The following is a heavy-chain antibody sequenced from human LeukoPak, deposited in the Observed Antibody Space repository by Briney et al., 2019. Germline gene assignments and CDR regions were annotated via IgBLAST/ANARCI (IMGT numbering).Heavy chain of an antibody. D-gene: IGHD3-16*01. J-gene: IGHJ5*02. CDR2: IIPIFGTA. CDR1: GGTFSSYA. CDR3: AREGLQLFGNWFDP. Sequence: GASVKVSCKASGGTFSSYAISWVRQAPGQGLEWMGGIIPIFGTANYAQKFQGRVTITADESTSTAYMELSSLRSEDTAVYYCAREGLQLFGNWFDPWGQGTLVTVSS. V-gene: IGHV1-69*13.